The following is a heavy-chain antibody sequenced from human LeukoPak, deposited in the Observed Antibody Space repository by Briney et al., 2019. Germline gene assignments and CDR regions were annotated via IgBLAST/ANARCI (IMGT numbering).Heavy chain of an antibody. J-gene: IGHJ6*03. CDR3: ARTTEGGYSYGYFYYYYMDV. CDR1: GGSFSGYY. V-gene: IGHV4-34*01. D-gene: IGHD5-18*01. CDR2: INHSGST. Sequence: SETLSLTCAVYGGSFSGYYWSWIRKPPGKGLEWIGEINHSGSTNYNPSLKSRVTISLDTSKNQFSLKLSSLTAADTAVYYCARTTEGGYSYGYFYYYYMDVWGKGTTVTIPS.